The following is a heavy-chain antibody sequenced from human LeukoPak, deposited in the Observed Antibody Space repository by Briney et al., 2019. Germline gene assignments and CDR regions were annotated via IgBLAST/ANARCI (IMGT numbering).Heavy chain of an antibody. J-gene: IGHJ4*02. CDR2: IYYSGST. V-gene: IGHV4-30-4*08. CDR3: ARGVVVVPAIGHPDY. D-gene: IGHD2-2*01. CDR1: GGSISSGDYY. Sequence: PSETLSLTCTVSGGSISSGDYYWSWIRQPPGKGLEWIGYIYYSGSTYYNPSLKSRVTISVDTSKNQFSLKLSSVTAADTAVYYCARGVVVVPAIGHPDYWGQGTLVTVSS.